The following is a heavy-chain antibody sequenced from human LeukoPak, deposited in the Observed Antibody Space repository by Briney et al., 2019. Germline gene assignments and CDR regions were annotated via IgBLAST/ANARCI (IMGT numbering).Heavy chain of an antibody. D-gene: IGHD6-13*01. CDR1: GFTVNSNY. CDR3: ARGFGKAAADVFGGYTMDV. V-gene: IGHV3-66*02. J-gene: IGHJ6*02. Sequence: GGSLRFSCAASGFTVNSNYMSRVRQAPGKGLEWVSLIYTGGSTYYADSVRGRFTISRDNSKNTLYLQMNSLRPEDTAIYYCARGFGKAAADVFGGYTMDVWGQGTTVTVSS. CDR2: IYTGGST.